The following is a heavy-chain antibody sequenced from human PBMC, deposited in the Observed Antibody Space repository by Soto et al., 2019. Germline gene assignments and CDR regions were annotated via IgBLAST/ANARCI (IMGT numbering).Heavy chain of an antibody. D-gene: IGHD6-19*01. CDR1: GYTFTNYG. CDR2: VSGYNGNT. J-gene: IGHJ4*02. Sequence: ASVKVSCKASGYTFTNYGISWVRQAPGQGLEWMGWVSGYNGNTNYAQKLRGRVTMTTDTSTSTAYMELRTLRSDNTAVYYCARDEGSHGFDSCGQGTLVTVSS. V-gene: IGHV1-18*04. CDR3: ARDEGSHGFDS.